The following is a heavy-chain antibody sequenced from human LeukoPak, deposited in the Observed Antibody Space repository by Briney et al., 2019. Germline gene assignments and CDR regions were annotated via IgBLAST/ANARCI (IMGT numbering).Heavy chain of an antibody. V-gene: IGHV3-30*18. CDR2: ISYDGSNK. CDR3: AKGYCSSTSCHFDY. J-gene: IGHJ4*02. Sequence: PGRSLRLSCAASGFTFSSYGMHWVRQAPGKGLEWVAVISYDGSNKYYADSVKGRFTISRDNSKNALYLQMNSLRAEDTAVYYCAKGYCSSTSCHFDYWGQGTLVTVSS. D-gene: IGHD2-2*01. CDR1: GFTFSSYG.